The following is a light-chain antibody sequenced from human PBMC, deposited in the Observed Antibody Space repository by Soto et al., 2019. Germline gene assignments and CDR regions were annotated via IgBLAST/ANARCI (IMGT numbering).Light chain of an antibody. J-gene: IGKJ5*01. CDR1: QSVSNY. CDR2: DAS. CDR3: QVRRNWIT. Sequence: EIVLTQSPATLSLSPGERATLSCRASQSVSNYLAWYQQKPGQAPRLLIYDASNRATGIPARFSRSGSGTDFTLTISSLEPEDFAVYYCQVRRNWITFGQGTRLEIK. V-gene: IGKV3-11*01.